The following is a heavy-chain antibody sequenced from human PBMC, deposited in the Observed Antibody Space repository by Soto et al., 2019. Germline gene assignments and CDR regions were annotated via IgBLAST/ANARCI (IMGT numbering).Heavy chain of an antibody. J-gene: IGHJ6*02. Sequence: EVQLVESGGGLVQPGGSLRLSCAASGFTVSTDWMYWVPQAPGKGLEWVSVIRGGGNTFYADSVEGRFTISRDNSKNTVYLQMNSLRAEDTAVYYCVRENYYYGMGVWGQGTTVSVSS. CDR1: GFTVSTDW. V-gene: IGHV3-66*01. CDR3: VRENYYYGMGV. CDR2: IRGGGNT.